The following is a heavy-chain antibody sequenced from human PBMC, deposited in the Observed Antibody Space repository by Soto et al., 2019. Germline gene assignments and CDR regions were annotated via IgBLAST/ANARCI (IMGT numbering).Heavy chain of an antibody. J-gene: IGHJ4*02. CDR2: INDSGGST. CDR3: AKDGGWSLAVAGLFDY. Sequence: EVHLLEYGGGLVQPGGSPRLSCVVSGSTFSSDDMSWVRQAPGRGLEWVSGINDSGGSTYYADSVKGRFTISRDNAKNTLYLQMKSLRVEDTALYYCAKDGGWSLAVAGLFDYWGPGTQVTVSS. CDR1: GSTFSSDD. V-gene: IGHV3-23*01. D-gene: IGHD6-19*01.